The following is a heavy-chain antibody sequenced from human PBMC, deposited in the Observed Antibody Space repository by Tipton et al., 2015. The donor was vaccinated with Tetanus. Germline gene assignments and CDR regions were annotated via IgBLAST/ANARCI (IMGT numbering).Heavy chain of an antibody. D-gene: IGHD2-8*01. CDR1: GFSFPGYY. Sequence: QLVQSGAEVRQPGQSLKISCRGSGFSFPGYYIGWVRQLPGKGPEWMGIFYPGDSDTGYSPSSQGQVAMSVDRATATAYLPWGSLKASDTAIYYCARHFEEMLYAPFRFDPWGQGTLVTVSS. J-gene: IGHJ5*02. V-gene: IGHV5-51*01. CDR2: FYPGDSDT. CDR3: ARHFEEMLYAPFRFDP.